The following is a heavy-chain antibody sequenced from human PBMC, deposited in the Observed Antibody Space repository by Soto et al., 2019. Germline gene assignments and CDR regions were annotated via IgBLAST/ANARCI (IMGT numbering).Heavy chain of an antibody. CDR2: IIPILGMA. J-gene: IGHJ5*02. V-gene: IGHV1-69*08. CDR3: ARDPTRYDSSGYYGDPNWFDP. D-gene: IGHD3-22*01. CDR1: GGTFGSYT. Sequence: QVQLGQSGAEVQNPGASGRSSGKASGGTFGSYTSSGGRRAPGQGLDGVGRIIPILGMANYATKFQGTVTITADKSTSTAYMKLSILRSEDTAVYYCARDPTRYDSSGYYGDPNWFDPWGQGTLVTVSS.